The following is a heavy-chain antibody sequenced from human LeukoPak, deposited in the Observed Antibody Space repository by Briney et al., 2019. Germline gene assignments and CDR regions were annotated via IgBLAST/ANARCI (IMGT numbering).Heavy chain of an antibody. D-gene: IGHD6-19*01. CDR1: GYTFTGHY. J-gene: IGHJ6*03. CDR2: ISPNSGDT. V-gene: IGHV1-2*02. Sequence: ASVKVSCKASGYTFTGHYMHWVRQAPGQGLEWMGWISPNSGDTVYAQRFQGRVTMTRDASISTAYMELSRLRSDDTAVYYCARAAIAVAGDYHYHYMDVWGKGTTVTVSS. CDR3: ARAAIAVAGDYHYHYMDV.